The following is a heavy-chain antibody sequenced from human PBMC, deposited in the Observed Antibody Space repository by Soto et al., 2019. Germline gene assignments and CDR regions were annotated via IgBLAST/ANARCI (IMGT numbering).Heavy chain of an antibody. V-gene: IGHV3-23*01. CDR3: AKGRSVGIFGMDV. CDR1: GFTFTSHA. Sequence: PSGSLTLSCAASGFTFTSHAMSWIHHAPGKGLEWVSAISGSGGSKYYADSVKGRFTISRDNSKNTLYLQMNSLRAEDTAVYYCAKGRSVGIFGMDVWGQGTTVTVSS. D-gene: IGHD6-13*01. J-gene: IGHJ6*02. CDR2: ISGSGGSK.